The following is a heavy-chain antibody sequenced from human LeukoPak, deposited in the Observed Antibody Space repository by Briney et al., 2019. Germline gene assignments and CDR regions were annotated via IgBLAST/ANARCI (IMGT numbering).Heavy chain of an antibody. CDR3: ARLEYYYVSGNYYKLFDY. Sequence: GGSLRLSCATSGFTFSSYAMSWVRQAPGKGLEWVSDISSGSTIYFADSVKGRFTISRDNAKNSLYLQMNSLRDEDTAVYYCARLEYYYVSGNYYKLFDYWGQGTLVTVCS. D-gene: IGHD3-10*01. CDR2: ISSGSTI. V-gene: IGHV3-48*02. CDR1: GFTFSSYA. J-gene: IGHJ4*02.